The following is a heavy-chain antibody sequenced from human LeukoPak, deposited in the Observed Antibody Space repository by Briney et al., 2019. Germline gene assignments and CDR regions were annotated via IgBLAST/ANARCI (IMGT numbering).Heavy chain of an antibody. CDR2: ISPSGNI. D-gene: IGHD3/OR15-3a*01. CDR3: ARFRTYFDY. V-gene: IGHV3-48*03. Sequence: GRSLRLSCAASGFIFSSYEMNWVRQAPGKGLEWVSYISPSGNIHYADSVKGRFTISRDNAENSLYLQMNSLRAEDTAVYYCARFRTYFDYWGQGTLVTVSS. CDR1: GFIFSSYE. J-gene: IGHJ4*02.